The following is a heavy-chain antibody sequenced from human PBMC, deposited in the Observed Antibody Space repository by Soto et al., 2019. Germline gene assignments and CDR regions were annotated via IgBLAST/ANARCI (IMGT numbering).Heavy chain of an antibody. CDR1: GFTFSSYW. CDR2: IKQDGSEK. Sequence: EVQLVESGGGLVQPGGSLRLSCAASGFTFSSYWMSWVRQAPGKGLEWVANIKQDGSEKYYVDSVKGRFTISRDNAKNSLYLQMNSLRAEDTAVYYCARDREYYDSSGYYYDYWGQGTLVTVSP. D-gene: IGHD3-22*01. J-gene: IGHJ4*02. V-gene: IGHV3-7*05. CDR3: ARDREYYDSSGYYYDY.